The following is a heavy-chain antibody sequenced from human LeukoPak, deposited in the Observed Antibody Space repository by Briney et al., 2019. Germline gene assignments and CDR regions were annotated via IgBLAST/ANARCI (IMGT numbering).Heavy chain of an antibody. J-gene: IGHJ4*02. CDR2: IKQDGSEK. CDR1: GFTFRSYW. Sequence: GGSLRLSCATSGFTFRSYWMSRVRQAPGKGLEWVASIKQDGSEKYYVDSVKGRFTISRDNAKNSLYLQMNSLRAEDTAVYYCARMYGDLYFDYWGQGTLVTVSS. D-gene: IGHD4-17*01. CDR3: ARMYGDLYFDY. V-gene: IGHV3-7*01.